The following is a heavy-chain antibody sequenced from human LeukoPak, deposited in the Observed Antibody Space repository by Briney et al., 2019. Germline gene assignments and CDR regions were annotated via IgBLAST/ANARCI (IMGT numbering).Heavy chain of an antibody. CDR3: ARSDLGWYCSGGSCYSRL. J-gene: IGHJ4*02. D-gene: IGHD2-15*01. Sequence: PGGSLRLSCAASGFTFDDYAMHWVRQAPGKGLEWVSGISWNSGSIGYADSVKGRFTISRDDAKNSLYLQMNSLRAEDTAVYYCARSDLGWYCSGGSCYSRLWGQGTLVTVSS. V-gene: IGHV3-9*01. CDR1: GFTFDDYA. CDR2: ISWNSGSI.